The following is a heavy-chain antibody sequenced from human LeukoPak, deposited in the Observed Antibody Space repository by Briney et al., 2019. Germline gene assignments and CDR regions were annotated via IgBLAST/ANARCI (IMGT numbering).Heavy chain of an antibody. D-gene: IGHD4-17*01. J-gene: IGHJ4*02. CDR2: IYYSGST. CDR3: ASGIMTTVTKNFDY. Sequence: SETLSLTCAVYGGSFSGYYWSWIRQPPGKGLEWIGSIYYSGSTYYNPSLKSRVTISVDTSKNQFSLKLSSVTAADTAVYYCASGIMTTVTKNFDYWGQGTLVTVSS. V-gene: IGHV4-34*01. CDR1: GGSFSGYY.